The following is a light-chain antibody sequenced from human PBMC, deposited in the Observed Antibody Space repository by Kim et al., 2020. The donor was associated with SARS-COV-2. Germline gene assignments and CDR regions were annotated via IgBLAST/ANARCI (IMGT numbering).Light chain of an antibody. CDR3: SSYTSSSTLGV. V-gene: IGLV2-14*03. Sequence: QSITIPCPSSTSDIGNSNNVSRYQQHPGKAPKLIIYVLTYRPSGVSSRFSASKSGNTASLTISGLQADEEADYYCSSYTSSSTLGVFGGGTQLTVL. CDR2: VLT. CDR1: TSDIGNSNN. J-gene: IGLJ3*02.